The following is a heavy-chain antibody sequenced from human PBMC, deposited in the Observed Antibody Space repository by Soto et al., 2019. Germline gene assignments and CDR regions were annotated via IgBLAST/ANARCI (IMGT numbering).Heavy chain of an antibody. CDR3: AKPRASSGYYYYYYGMDV. Sequence: EVQLLESGGGLVQPGGSLRLSCAASGFTFSSYAMSWVRQAPGKGLGWVSAISGRGGSTYYADSVKGRFTISRDNSKNTLYLQMNSLRAEDTAVYYCAKPRASSGYYYYYYGMDVWGQGTTVTVSS. CDR1: GFTFSSYA. J-gene: IGHJ6*02. CDR2: ISGRGGST. D-gene: IGHD3-22*01. V-gene: IGHV3-23*01.